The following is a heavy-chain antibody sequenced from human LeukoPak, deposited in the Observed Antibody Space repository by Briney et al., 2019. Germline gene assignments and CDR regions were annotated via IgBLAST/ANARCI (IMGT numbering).Heavy chain of an antibody. CDR3: AKNDQWRLGYFDY. CDR1: VFTFSSYA. Sequence: GGSLRLSCAASVFTFSSYAMSWVRHAPGKGREWVSAISGSGGSTYYADSVKGRFTISRDNSKNTLYLQMNSLRAEDTAVYYCAKNDQWRLGYFDYWGQGTLVTVSS. J-gene: IGHJ4*02. CDR2: ISGSGGST. V-gene: IGHV3-23*01. D-gene: IGHD6-19*01.